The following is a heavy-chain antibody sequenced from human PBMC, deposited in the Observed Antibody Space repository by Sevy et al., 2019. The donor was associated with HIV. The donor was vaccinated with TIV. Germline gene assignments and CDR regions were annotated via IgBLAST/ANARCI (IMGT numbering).Heavy chain of an antibody. CDR1: GFTFS. V-gene: IGHV3-48*01. D-gene: IGHD5-18*01. CDR2: ISAGSVMI. CDR3: ARDWWDTYGYHWLDP. J-gene: IGHJ5*02. Sequence: GGSLRLSCAASGFTFSMVWVRQAPGKGLEWISYISAGSVMIDYADSVKGRFTISRDNVKKSVYLEMNGLRVEDTAVYYCARDWWDTYGYHWLDPWGPGTLVTVSS.